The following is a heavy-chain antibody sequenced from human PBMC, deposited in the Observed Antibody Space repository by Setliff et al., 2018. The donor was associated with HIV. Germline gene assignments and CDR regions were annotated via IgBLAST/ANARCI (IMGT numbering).Heavy chain of an antibody. Sequence: SETLSLTCAVYGGSFSGYYWSWIRQPPGKGLEWIGEINHSGSTNYNPSLKSRVTISVDTSKNQFSLRLNAVTAADTAVYYCARLGGNWGYWFDPWSQGTLVTVSS. V-gene: IGHV4-34*01. J-gene: IGHJ5*02. CDR2: INHSGST. D-gene: IGHD7-27*01. CDR3: ARLGGNWGYWFDP. CDR1: GGSFSGYY.